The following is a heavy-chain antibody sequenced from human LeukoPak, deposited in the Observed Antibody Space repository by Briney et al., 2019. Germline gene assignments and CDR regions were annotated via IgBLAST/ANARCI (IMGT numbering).Heavy chain of an antibody. D-gene: IGHD6-13*01. J-gene: IGHJ6*03. CDR1: GGSISSYY. Sequence: PSETLSLTCTVSGGSISSYYWSWIRQPPGKGLEWIGEINHSGSTNYNPSLKSRVTISVDTSKNQFSLKLSSVTAADTAVYYCARRLAAEYYYYCYYMDVWGKGTTVTVSS. CDR2: INHSGST. CDR3: ARRLAAEYYYYCYYMDV. V-gene: IGHV4-34*01.